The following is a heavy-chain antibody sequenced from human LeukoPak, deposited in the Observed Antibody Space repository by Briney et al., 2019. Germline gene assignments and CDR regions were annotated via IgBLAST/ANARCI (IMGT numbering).Heavy chain of an antibody. Sequence: GGSLRLSCAASGFTFSSYAMSWVRQAPGKGLEWVSAISSSGGSTYYADSVKGRFTISRDNSKNTLYLQMNSLRAEDTALYYCAKDHLPGIVVADRDYWGQGTLVTVSS. J-gene: IGHJ4*02. CDR2: ISSSGGST. D-gene: IGHD6-19*01. V-gene: IGHV3-23*01. CDR3: AKDHLPGIVVADRDY. CDR1: GFTFSSYA.